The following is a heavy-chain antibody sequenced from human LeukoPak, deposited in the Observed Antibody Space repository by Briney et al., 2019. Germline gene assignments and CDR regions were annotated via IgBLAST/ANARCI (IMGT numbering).Heavy chain of an antibody. CDR3: ASQPRYYYGSGSYYSRFDY. CDR2: IYYSGST. V-gene: IGHV4-59*12. J-gene: IGHJ4*02. D-gene: IGHD3-10*01. CDR1: GGSISSYY. Sequence: SETLSLTCTVSGGSISSYYWSWIRQPPGKGLEWIGYIYYSGSTNYNPSLKSRVTISVDTSKNQFSLKLSSVTAADTAVYYCASQPRYYYGSGSYYSRFDYWGQGTLVTVSS.